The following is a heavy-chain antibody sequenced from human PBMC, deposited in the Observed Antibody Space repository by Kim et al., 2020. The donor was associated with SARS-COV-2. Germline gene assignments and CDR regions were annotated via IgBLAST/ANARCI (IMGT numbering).Heavy chain of an antibody. D-gene: IGHD3-22*01. J-gene: IGHJ3*02. V-gene: IGHV4-39*01. CDR3: ARQLQESYYYDSSGLLRAFDI. Sequence: SETLSLTCTVSGGSISSSSYYWGWIRQPPGKGLEWIGSIYYSGSTYYNPSLKSRVTISVDTSKNQFSLKLSSVTAADTAVYYCARQLQESYYYDSSGLLRAFDIWGQGTMVTVSS. CDR2: IYYSGST. CDR1: GGSISSSSYY.